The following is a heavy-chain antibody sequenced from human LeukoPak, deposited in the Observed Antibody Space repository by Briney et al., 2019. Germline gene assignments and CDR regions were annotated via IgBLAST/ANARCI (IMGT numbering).Heavy chain of an antibody. V-gene: IGHV3-23*01. CDR3: AKDHGKTGIVVVPAAPNWFDP. J-gene: IGHJ5*02. Sequence: GGSLRLSCAASGFTFSSYAMSWVRQAPGKGLEWVSAISGSGGSTYYADSVKGRFTISRDNSKNTLYLQVNSLRAEDTAVYYCAKDHGKTGIVVVPAAPNWFDPWGQGTLVTVSS. CDR2: ISGSGGST. CDR1: GFTFSSYA. D-gene: IGHD2-2*01.